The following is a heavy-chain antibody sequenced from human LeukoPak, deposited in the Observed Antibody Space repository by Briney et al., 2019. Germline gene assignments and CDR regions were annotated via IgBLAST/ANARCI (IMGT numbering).Heavy chain of an antibody. Sequence: AGGSLRLSCAASGFTFSIYNMNWVRQAPGKGLEWVSSISSSSSYIHYADSVKGRFTISRDNAKNSLYLQMNSLRAEDTAVYYCARDTPVVPTGYSDYWGQGTLVTVSS. CDR1: GFTFSIYN. D-gene: IGHD2-2*01. CDR2: ISSSSSYI. V-gene: IGHV3-21*01. J-gene: IGHJ4*02. CDR3: ARDTPVVPTGYSDY.